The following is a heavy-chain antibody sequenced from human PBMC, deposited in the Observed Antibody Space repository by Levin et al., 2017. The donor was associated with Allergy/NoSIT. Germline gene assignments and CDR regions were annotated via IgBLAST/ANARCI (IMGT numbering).Heavy chain of an antibody. J-gene: IGHJ5*02. V-gene: IGHV1-2*06. CDR3: ARDPGYSYAYNWFDP. D-gene: IGHD5-18*01. Sequence: HGESLKISCKASGYTFTGYYMHWVRQAPGQGLEWMGRINPNSGGTNYAQKFQGRVTMTRDTSISTAYMELSRLRSDDTAVYYCARDPGYSYAYNWFDPWGQGTLVTVSS. CDR2: INPNSGGT. CDR1: GYTFTGYY.